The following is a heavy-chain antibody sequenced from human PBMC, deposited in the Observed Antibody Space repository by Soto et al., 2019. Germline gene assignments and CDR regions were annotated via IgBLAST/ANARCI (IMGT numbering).Heavy chain of an antibody. Sequence: QVQLVQSGSGLKKPGASVKVSCKASGYTFTSYAMNWVRQAPGQGLEWMGWINTNTGNPTYAQGLTGRLLFSLDTSVSTAYLQICSLKAEDTAVYYCARDAGPPAIVVVQAAILRWDNWFDPWGHGTLVTVSS. CDR1: GYTFTSYA. D-gene: IGHD2-2*01. CDR2: INTNTGNP. CDR3: ARDAGPPAIVVVQAAILRWDNWFDP. V-gene: IGHV7-4-1*01. J-gene: IGHJ5*02.